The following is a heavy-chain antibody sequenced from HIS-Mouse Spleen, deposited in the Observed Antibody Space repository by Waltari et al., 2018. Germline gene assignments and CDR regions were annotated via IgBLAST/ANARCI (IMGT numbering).Heavy chain of an antibody. D-gene: IGHD6-13*01. J-gene: IGHJ3*02. CDR3: ARDRSSSWYAFDI. CDR2: IRPNSGGT. V-gene: IGHV1-2*02. Sequence: QVQLVQSGAEVKKPGASVKVSCKASGYTFTGYYMHWVRQAPGQGLEWMGWIRPNSGGTNYEQKFQGRVTMTRDTSISTAYMELSRLRSDDTAVYYCARDRSSSWYAFDIWGQGTMVTVSS. CDR1: GYTFTGYY.